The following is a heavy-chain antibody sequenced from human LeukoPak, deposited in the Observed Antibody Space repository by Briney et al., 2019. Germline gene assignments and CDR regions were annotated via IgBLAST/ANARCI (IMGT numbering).Heavy chain of an antibody. CDR1: GFTFSSYW. Sequence: GGSLRLSCAASGFTFSSYWMSWVRQAPGKGLEWVANIKQDGSEKYYVDSVKGRFTISRDNAKNSLYLQMNSLRAEDTAVYYXAREGDYYDSSGYQLFFXXWGXGTLXT. CDR2: IKQDGSEK. J-gene: IGHJ4*02. D-gene: IGHD3-22*01. CDR3: AREGDYYDSSGYQLFFXX. V-gene: IGHV3-7*01.